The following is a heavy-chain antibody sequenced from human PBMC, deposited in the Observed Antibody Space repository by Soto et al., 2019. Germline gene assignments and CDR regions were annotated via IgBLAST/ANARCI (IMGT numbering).Heavy chain of an antibody. D-gene: IGHD3-22*01. V-gene: IGHV3-9*01. J-gene: IGHJ5*02. CDR2: ISWNSGSI. CDR3: AKDIAVYYYDSSGLNWFDP. Sequence: PGRSLRLSCAASGFTFDDYAMHWVRQAPGKGLEWVSGISWNSGSIGYADSVKGRFTIFRDNAKNSLYLQMNSLRAEDTALYYCAKDIAVYYYDSSGLNWFDPSGQGTLVTVSS. CDR1: GFTFDDYA.